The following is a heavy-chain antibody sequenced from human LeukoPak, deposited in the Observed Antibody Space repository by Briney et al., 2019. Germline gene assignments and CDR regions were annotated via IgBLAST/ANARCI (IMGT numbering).Heavy chain of an antibody. J-gene: IGHJ4*02. V-gene: IGHV3-7*01. CDR1: GFAFSSYW. CDR3: ARDDPYYDSSGY. CDR2: IKQDGSEK. D-gene: IGHD3-22*01. Sequence: GGSLRLSCAASGFAFSSYWMSWVRQAPGKGLEWVANIKQDGSEKCYVDSVKGRFTISRDNAKNSLYLQMNSLRAEDTAVYYCARDDPYYDSSGYWGQGTLVTVSS.